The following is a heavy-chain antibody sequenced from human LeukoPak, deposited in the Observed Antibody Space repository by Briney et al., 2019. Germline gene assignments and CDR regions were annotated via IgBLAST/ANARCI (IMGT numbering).Heavy chain of an antibody. Sequence: PGGSLRLSCAASGFTVSSNYMSWVRQAPGKGLEWVSVIYSGGSTYYADSVKGRFTIYRDNSKNTLYLQMNSLRAEDTAVYYCARDLHYYGSGSYGYWGQGTLVTVSS. CDR1: GFTVSSNY. J-gene: IGHJ4*02. CDR3: ARDLHYYGSGSYGY. D-gene: IGHD3-10*01. CDR2: IYSGGST. V-gene: IGHV3-66*02.